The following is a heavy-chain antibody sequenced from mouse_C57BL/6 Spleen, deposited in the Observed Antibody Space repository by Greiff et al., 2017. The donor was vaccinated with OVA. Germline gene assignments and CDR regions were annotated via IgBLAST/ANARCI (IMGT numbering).Heavy chain of an antibody. J-gene: IGHJ2*01. Sequence: EVKLMESGPGLVKPSQSLSLTCSVTGYSITSGYYWNWIRQFPGNKLEWMGYISYDGSNNYNPSLKNRISITRDTSKNQFFLKLNSVTTEDTATYYCARDRLSGYDGYLFDYWGQGTTLTVSS. D-gene: IGHD2-3*01. V-gene: IGHV3-6*01. CDR2: ISYDGSN. CDR3: ARDRLSGYDGYLFDY. CDR1: GYSITSGYY.